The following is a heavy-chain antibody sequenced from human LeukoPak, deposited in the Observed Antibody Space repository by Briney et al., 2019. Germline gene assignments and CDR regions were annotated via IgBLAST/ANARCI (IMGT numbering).Heavy chain of an antibody. V-gene: IGHV4-34*01. CDR2: INHSGST. CDR3: ARSPVGYYYYYYMDV. CDR1: GGSFSGYY. J-gene: IGHJ6*03. Sequence: PSETLSLTCAVYGGSFSGYYWSWIRQRPGKGLEWIGEINHSGSTNYNPSLKSRVTISVDTSKNQFSLKLSSVTAADTAVYYCARSPVGYYYYYYMDVWGKGTTVTVSS. D-gene: IGHD2-15*01.